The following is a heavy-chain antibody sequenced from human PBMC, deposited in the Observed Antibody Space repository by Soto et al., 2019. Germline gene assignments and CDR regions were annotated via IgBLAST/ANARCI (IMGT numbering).Heavy chain of an antibody. CDR1: GFAFSSYA. CDR3: AKDPFWSGYFTSYYYYMDV. Sequence: PGGSLRLSCAASGFAFSSYAMSWVRQAPGKGLEWVSAISGSGGSTYYADSVKGRFTISRDNSKNTLYLQTNSLRAEDTAVYYCAKDPFWSGYFTSYYYYMDVWGKGTTVTVSS. CDR2: ISGSGGST. D-gene: IGHD3-3*01. V-gene: IGHV3-23*01. J-gene: IGHJ6*03.